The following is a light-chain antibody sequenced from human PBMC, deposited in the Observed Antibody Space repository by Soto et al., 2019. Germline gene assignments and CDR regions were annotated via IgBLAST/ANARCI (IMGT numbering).Light chain of an antibody. CDR3: QQSYSTPR. Sequence: DIQMTQSPSSLSASVGDRVTITCRASQSISSYLNWYQQKPGKAPKLLIYAASSLQSVVPSRFSGSGSGTDFTLTISSLQPEDFATYYCQQSYSTPRFGGGTKVEIK. J-gene: IGKJ4*01. V-gene: IGKV1-39*01. CDR2: AAS. CDR1: QSISSY.